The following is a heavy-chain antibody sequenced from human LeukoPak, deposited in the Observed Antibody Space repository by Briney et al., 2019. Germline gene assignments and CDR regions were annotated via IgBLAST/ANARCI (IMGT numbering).Heavy chain of an antibody. CDR1: GITFGSYA. Sequence: GSLRLSCAASGITFGSYALNWVRPAPGEGLEWVSSISSGSSFIYYADSVKGRFTISRDNAKNSLYLQMNSLRAEDTAIYYCARDQGGERWFDPWGQGTLVTVSS. CDR3: ARDQGGERWFDP. CDR2: ISSGSSFI. J-gene: IGHJ5*02. V-gene: IGHV3-21*01. D-gene: IGHD3-16*01.